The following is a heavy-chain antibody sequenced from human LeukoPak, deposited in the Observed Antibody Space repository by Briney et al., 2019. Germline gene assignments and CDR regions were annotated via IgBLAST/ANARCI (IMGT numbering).Heavy chain of an antibody. CDR1: GFTFNTYT. J-gene: IGHJ4*02. D-gene: IGHD1-26*01. CDR2: ITASGTAI. V-gene: IGHV3-21*01. CDR3: ARHGSGSYYDY. Sequence: GGSLRLSCAASGFTFNTYTMNWVRQAPGKGLEWVSSITASGTAIYSADSVKGRFTISRDNAKNSLYLQMNSLRAEDTAVYYCARHGSGSYYDYWGQGTLVTVSS.